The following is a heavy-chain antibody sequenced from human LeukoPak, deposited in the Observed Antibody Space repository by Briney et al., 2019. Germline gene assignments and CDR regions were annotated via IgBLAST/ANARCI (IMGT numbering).Heavy chain of an antibody. CDR1: GFTFSSYE. D-gene: IGHD3-3*01. CDR3: ARGPYDFWSGYEFYFDY. V-gene: IGHV3-48*03. CDR2: ISSSGSTI. Sequence: PGGSLRLSCAASGFTFSSYEMNWVRQAPGKGLEWVSYISSSGSTIYYADSVKGRFTISRDNAKNSLYLQMNSLRAEDTAVYYCARGPYDFWSGYEFYFDYWGQGTLVTVSS. J-gene: IGHJ4*02.